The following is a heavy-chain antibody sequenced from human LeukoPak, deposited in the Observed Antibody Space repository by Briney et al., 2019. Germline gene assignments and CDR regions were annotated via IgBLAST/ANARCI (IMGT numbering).Heavy chain of an antibody. CDR1: GLTFSTSW. J-gene: IGHJ5*02. CDR2: INPDVSES. V-gene: IGHV3-7*01. Sequence: PGGSLRLSCVASGLTFSTSWMSWVRQAPGGGLEWVGNINPDVSESYYVDSVRGPFSISTDNAKNSMYLQMNSLRAEDTAVYYCARDSSGWYHWGQGTLVTVSS. CDR3: ARDSSGWYH. D-gene: IGHD6-19*01.